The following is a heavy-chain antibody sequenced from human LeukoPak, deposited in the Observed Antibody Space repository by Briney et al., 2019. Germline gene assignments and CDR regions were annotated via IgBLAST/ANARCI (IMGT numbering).Heavy chain of an antibody. CDR2: IYDNGYT. CDR3: ARRAFGGVIAAIWFDP. J-gene: IGHJ5*02. Sequence: SETLSLTCTVSGGSMSTYYWSWIRQPPGKGLEWIGYIYDNGYTHYNPSLKSRISISLDTSKNQFSLNLSSVTAADTAVYYCARRAFGGVIAAIWFDPWGQGTLVTVSS. CDR1: GGSMSTYY. V-gene: IGHV4-59*08. D-gene: IGHD3-16*02.